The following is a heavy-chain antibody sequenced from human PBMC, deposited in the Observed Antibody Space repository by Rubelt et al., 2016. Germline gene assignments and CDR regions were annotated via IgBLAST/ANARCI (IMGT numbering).Heavy chain of an antibody. CDR1: GFTVSSNY. J-gene: IGHJ4*02. CDR3: ASSSSWYRFDY. CDR2: IYSGGST. V-gene: IGHV3-53*01. Sequence: EVQLVESGGGLIQPGGSLRLSCAASGFTVSSNYMSWVRQAPGKGLEWVSVIYSGGSTYYADSVKGRFTISRDTSKNTLYLQMNSMRDEDTAVYYWASSSSWYRFDYWGQGTLIAVSS. D-gene: IGHD6-13*01.